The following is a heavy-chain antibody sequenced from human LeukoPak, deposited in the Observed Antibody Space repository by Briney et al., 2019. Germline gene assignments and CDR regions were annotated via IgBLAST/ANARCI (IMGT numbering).Heavy chain of an antibody. V-gene: IGHV3-30*04. CDR2: ISYDGSNK. D-gene: IGHD3-10*01. Sequence: GGSLRHSCAASGFTFSSYAMHWVRQAPGKGLEWVAVISYDGSNKYYADSEKGRFTISRDNSKNTLYLQMNSLRAEDTAVYYCARDPDIYGSGGFLFDYWGQGTLVTVSS. J-gene: IGHJ4*02. CDR1: GFTFSSYA. CDR3: ARDPDIYGSGGFLFDY.